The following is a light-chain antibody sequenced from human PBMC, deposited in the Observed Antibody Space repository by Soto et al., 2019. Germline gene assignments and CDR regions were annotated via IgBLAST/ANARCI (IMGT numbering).Light chain of an antibody. J-gene: IGLJ1*01. CDR2: EAS. Sequence: QPVLNQPASVSSSPLQSITISFTVTGSVVRPYTLVSSYEKHPGKLPNLIIYEASKGPSGVSNRFSGSPPGNTASLTVSGLPAEDEADYYCCSSAGDKSYVFGSGTQVTVL. CDR1: GSVVRPYTL. CDR3: CSSAGDKSYV. V-gene: IGLV2-23*01.